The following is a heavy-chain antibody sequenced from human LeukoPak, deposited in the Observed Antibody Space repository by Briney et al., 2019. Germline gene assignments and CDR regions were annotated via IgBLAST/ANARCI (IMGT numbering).Heavy chain of an antibody. D-gene: IGHD1-26*01. V-gene: IGHV3-30*18. CDR3: AKGVGATISD. J-gene: IGHJ4*02. CDR2: ISYDGSNK. CDR1: GFTFSSYG. Sequence: GGSLRLSCAASGFTFSSYGMHWVRQAPGKGLEWVAVISYDGSNKYYADSLNGRFTISRDNSKNTLYLQMNSLRAEDTAVYYCAKGVGATISDWGQGTLVTVSS.